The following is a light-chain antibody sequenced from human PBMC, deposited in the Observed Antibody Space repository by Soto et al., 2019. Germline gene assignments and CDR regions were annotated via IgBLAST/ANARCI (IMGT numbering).Light chain of an antibody. CDR3: QQYYSYPL. CDR2: AAS. CDR1: QGISSY. J-gene: IGKJ3*01. Sequence: AIRMTQSPSSFSASTGDRVTITCRASQGISSYLAWYQQKPGKAPKLLIYAASTLQSGVPSRFSGSGSGTDFTLTISCLQSEDFATYYCQQYYSYPLFGPGNKVDIK. V-gene: IGKV1-8*01.